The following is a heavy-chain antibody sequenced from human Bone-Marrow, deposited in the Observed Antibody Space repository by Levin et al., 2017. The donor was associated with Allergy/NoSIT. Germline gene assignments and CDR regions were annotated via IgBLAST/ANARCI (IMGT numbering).Heavy chain of an antibody. CDR2: INHDGSED. V-gene: IGHV3-7*01. CDR3: ETLAGAGWYSGNDSVQDY. J-gene: IGHJ4*02. D-gene: IGHD5-12*01. CDR1: GITLSSFW. Sequence: PGGSLRLSCVGSGITLSSFWMKWVRQVPGKGLEWVANINHDGSEDFYVDSVKGRFTVSRDNAKNSLYLQMNSLRAEDTAMYYCETLAGAGWYSGNDSVQDYWGQGTLVTVSS.